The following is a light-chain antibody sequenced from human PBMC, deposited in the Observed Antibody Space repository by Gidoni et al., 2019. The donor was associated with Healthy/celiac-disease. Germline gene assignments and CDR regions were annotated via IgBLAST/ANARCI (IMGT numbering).Light chain of an antibody. Sequence: QSPATLSLSPGERATLSCRASQSVSSYLAWYQQKPGQAPRLLIYDASNRATGIPARFSGSGSGTDFTLTSSSLEPEDFAVYYCQQRSNWPALTVGGXTKVEIK. J-gene: IGKJ4*01. V-gene: IGKV3-11*01. CDR1: QSVSSY. CDR2: DAS. CDR3: QQRSNWPALT.